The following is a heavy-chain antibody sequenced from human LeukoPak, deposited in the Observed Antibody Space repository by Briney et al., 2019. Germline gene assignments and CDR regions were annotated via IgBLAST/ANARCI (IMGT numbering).Heavy chain of an antibody. J-gene: IGHJ3*02. CDR1: GYTFTDYY. CDR3: ARDLVATIVAPDAFDI. Sequence: ATVKISCKVSGYTFTDYYMHWVQQAPGKGLEWMGLVDPEDGETIYAEKFQGRVTITTDESTSTAYMELSSLRSEDTAVYYCARDLVATIVAPDAFDIWGQGTMVTVSS. V-gene: IGHV1-69-2*01. D-gene: IGHD5-12*01. CDR2: VDPEDGET.